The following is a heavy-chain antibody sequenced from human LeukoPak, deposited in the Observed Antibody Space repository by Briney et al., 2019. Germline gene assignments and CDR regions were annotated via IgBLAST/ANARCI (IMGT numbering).Heavy chain of an antibody. CDR1: GFTFSSYW. V-gene: IGHV3-74*01. Sequence: GGSLRLSCAASGFTFSSYWMHWVRQAPGKGLVWVSRINSDGSSTSYADSVKGRFTIYRDNAKNELYLQMNSLRAEDTAVYYCARSLDYGDYVDYYYGMDVWGKGTTVTVSS. J-gene: IGHJ6*04. D-gene: IGHD4-17*01. CDR3: ARSLDYGDYVDYYYGMDV. CDR2: INSDGSST.